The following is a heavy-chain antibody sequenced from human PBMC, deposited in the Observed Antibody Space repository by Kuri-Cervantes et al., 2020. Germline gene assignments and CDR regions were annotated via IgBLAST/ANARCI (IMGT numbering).Heavy chain of an antibody. J-gene: IGHJ6*02. CDR1: GFTFTTYG. Sequence: GESLKISCAASGFTFTTYGMHWVRQAPGKGLEWVAVIWYDGSKKNYADSVKGRFTISRDNSKNTLYLQMNSLRAEDTAVYYCAKDQWRFLAWYYYGMDVWGQGTTVTVSS. V-gene: IGHV3-30*02. CDR3: AKDQWRFLAWYYYGMDV. CDR2: IWYDGSKK. D-gene: IGHD3-3*01.